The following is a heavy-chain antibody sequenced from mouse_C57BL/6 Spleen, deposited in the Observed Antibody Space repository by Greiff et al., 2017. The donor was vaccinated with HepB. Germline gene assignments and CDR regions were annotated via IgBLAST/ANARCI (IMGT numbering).Heavy chain of an antibody. CDR3: ARRGVVATGFDY. J-gene: IGHJ2*01. CDR2: IYPRSGNT. D-gene: IGHD1-1*01. Sequence: VKLVESGAELARPGASVKLSCKASGYTFTSYGISWVKQRTGQGLEWIGEIYPRSGNTYYNEKFKGKATLTADKSSSTAYMEPRSLTSEDSAVYFCARRGVVATGFDYWGQCTTLTVSS. CDR1: GYTFTSYG. V-gene: IGHV1-81*01.